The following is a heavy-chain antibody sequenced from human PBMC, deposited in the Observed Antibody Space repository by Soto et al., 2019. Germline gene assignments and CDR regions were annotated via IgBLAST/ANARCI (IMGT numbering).Heavy chain of an antibody. D-gene: IGHD6-6*01. CDR1: GYSSTSYW. V-gene: IGHV5-51*01. CDR3: ARHEAQGHSSSSGDYYYYGMDV. CDR2: IYPGDSDN. J-gene: IGHJ6*02. Sequence: PGESLKISCNGSGYSSTSYWIGWVRQMPGKGLEWMGIIYPGDSDNRYSPSFQGQVTISADKSISTAYLQWSSLKASDTAMYYCARHEAQGHSSSSGDYYYYGMDVWGQGTTVTVSS.